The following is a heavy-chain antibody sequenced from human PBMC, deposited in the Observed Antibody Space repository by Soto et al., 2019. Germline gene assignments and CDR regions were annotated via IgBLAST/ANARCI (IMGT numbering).Heavy chain of an antibody. Sequence: GGSLRLSCAASGFTFSSYWMHWVRQAPGKGLVWVSRINSDGSSTSYADSVKGRITISRDNSKNTLCLQMNSLRAEDTAVYYCARDKRDLRFLEWSYYFDYWGQGTPVTVSS. CDR3: ARDKRDLRFLEWSYYFDY. D-gene: IGHD3-3*01. V-gene: IGHV3-74*01. J-gene: IGHJ4*02. CDR1: GFTFSSYW. CDR2: INSDGSST.